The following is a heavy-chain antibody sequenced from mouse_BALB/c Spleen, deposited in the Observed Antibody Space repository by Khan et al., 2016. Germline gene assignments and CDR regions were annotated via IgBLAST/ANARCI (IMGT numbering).Heavy chain of an antibody. CDR3: ASGGCWDFDD. V-gene: IGHV9-3-1*01. CDR1: GYTFTNYG. J-gene: IGHJ1*01. Sequence: QFQLVQSGPELKKPGETVKISCKASGYTFTNYGMNWVKQAPGKGLKWMGWINTYTGEPTYADDFKGRFAFSLESSASTAYLQINNLTNEDTATYFCASGGCWDFDDWGAGTTVTVSS. D-gene: IGHD1-1*02. CDR2: INTYTGEP.